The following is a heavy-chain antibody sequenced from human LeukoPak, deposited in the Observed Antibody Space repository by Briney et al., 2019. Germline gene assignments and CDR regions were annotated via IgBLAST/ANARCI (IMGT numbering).Heavy chain of an antibody. V-gene: IGHV4-59*01. CDR3: AGTGGGGYGMDV. D-gene: IGHD1-14*01. CDR2: IYYSGST. J-gene: IGHJ6*02. CDR1: GGSISSYY. Sequence: SETLSLTCTVSGGSISSYYWSWIRQPPGKGLEWIGYIYYSGSTNYNPSLKSRVTISVDTSKNQFSLKLSSVTAADTAVNYCAGTGGGGYGMDVWGQGTTVTVSS.